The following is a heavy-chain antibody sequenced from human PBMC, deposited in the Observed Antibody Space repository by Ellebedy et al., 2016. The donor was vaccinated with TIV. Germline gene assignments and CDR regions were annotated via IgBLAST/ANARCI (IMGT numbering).Heavy chain of an antibody. J-gene: IGHJ6*02. V-gene: IGHV3-21*01. CDR3: ARDGLGSGRFGMDV. CDR2: ISSSSSYI. CDR1: GFTFSSYS. Sequence: GGSLRLSCAASGFTFSSYSMNWVRQAPGKGLEWVSSISSSSSYIYYADSVKGRFTISRDNAKNSLYLQMNSLRAEDTAVYYCARDGLGSGRFGMDVWGQGTTVTVSS. D-gene: IGHD3-10*01.